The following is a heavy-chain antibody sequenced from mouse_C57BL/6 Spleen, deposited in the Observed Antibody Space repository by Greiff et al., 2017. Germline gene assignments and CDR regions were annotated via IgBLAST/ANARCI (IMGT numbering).Heavy chain of an antibody. Sequence: VQLVESGAELVKPGASVKISCKASGYAFSSYWMHWVKQRPGKGLEWIGQIYPGDGDTNYNGKFKGKATLTADKSSGTAYLQLSSLTSEDSAVYFCSRRDYGRSYGYFDVWGTGTTVTVSS. V-gene: IGHV1-80*01. CDR1: GYAFSSYW. CDR3: SRRDYGRSYGYFDV. CDR2: IYPGDGDT. J-gene: IGHJ1*03. D-gene: IGHD1-1*01.